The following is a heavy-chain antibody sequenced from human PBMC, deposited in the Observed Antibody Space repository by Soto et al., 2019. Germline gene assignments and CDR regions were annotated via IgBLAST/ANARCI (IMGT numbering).Heavy chain of an antibody. V-gene: IGHV3-30-3*01. Sequence: GGSLRLSCAASGFTFSSYAMHWVRQAPGKGLEWVAVISYDGSNKYYADSVKGRFTISRDNSKNTLYLQMNSLRAEDTAVYYCARQLTFSSARDAFDIWGQGTMGTV. CDR1: GFTFSSYA. D-gene: IGHD6-6*01. J-gene: IGHJ3*02. CDR3: ARQLTFSSARDAFDI. CDR2: ISYDGSNK.